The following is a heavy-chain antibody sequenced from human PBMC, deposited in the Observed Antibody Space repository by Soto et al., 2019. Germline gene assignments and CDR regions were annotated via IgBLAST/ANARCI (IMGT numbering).Heavy chain of an antibody. CDR3: ASYAESHDAFDI. J-gene: IGHJ3*02. CDR2: IYSGGST. CDR1: WFTVRSNY. Sequence: PGGSLRLSCATSWFTVRSNYISWVRQAPGKGLESVSVIYSGGSTYYADSVKGRFTISRHNSKNTLYLQMNSLRAEDTAVYYCASYAESHDAFDIWGQGTMVTVS. V-gene: IGHV3-53*04. D-gene: IGHD2-2*01.